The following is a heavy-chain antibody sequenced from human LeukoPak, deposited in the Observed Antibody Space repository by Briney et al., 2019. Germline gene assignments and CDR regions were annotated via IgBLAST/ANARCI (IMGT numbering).Heavy chain of an antibody. Sequence: PGGSLRLSCAASGFTFSSYGMHWVRQAPGKGLEWVAFIRYDGINKYYADSVKGRFTISRDNSKNTLYLQMNSLRAEDTAVYYCAKGHGSEKRKPEYYFDYWGQGTLVTVSS. D-gene: IGHD3-10*01. V-gene: IGHV3-30*02. CDR2: IRYDGINK. CDR3: AKGHGSEKRKPEYYFDY. CDR1: GFTFSSYG. J-gene: IGHJ4*02.